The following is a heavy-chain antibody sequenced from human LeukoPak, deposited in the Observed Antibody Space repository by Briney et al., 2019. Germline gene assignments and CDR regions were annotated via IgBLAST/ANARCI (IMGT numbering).Heavy chain of an antibody. CDR2: ISSSGSTI. D-gene: IGHD2-15*01. J-gene: IGHJ4*02. V-gene: IGHV3-11*04. CDR3: TRVARYCSGGICYSGY. Sequence: KPGGSLRLSCAASGFTFSDYYMSWIRQAPGKGLEWVSYISSSGSTIYYADSVKGRFTVSRDNAKNSLYLQMNSLRAEDMAVYYCTRVARYCSGGICYSGYWGQGTLVTVSS. CDR1: GFTFSDYY.